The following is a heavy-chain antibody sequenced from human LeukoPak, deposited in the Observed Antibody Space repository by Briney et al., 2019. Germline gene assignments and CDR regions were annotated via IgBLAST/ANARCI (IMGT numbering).Heavy chain of an antibody. Sequence: PSETLSLTCTVSGGSISSSYYYWGWIRQPPGKGLEWIGSIYYSGSTYYNPSLKSRVTISVDTSKNQFSLKLSSVTAADTAVYYCARGSRGYSYGWGQGTLVTVSS. CDR1: GGSISSSYYY. CDR3: ARGSRGYSYG. D-gene: IGHD5-18*01. V-gene: IGHV4-39*07. CDR2: IYYSGST. J-gene: IGHJ4*02.